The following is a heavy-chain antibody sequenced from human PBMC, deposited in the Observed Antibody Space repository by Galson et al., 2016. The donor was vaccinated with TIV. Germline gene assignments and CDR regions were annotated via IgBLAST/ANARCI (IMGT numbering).Heavy chain of an antibody. J-gene: IGHJ6*02. V-gene: IGHV7-4-1*02. CDR3: ASLRYGNYYGVGV. CDR2: INTATGDP. CDR1: GYTSSIYG. D-gene: IGHD3-9*01. Sequence: SVKVSCKASGYTSSIYGMNWVRQAPGQGLEWMGWINTATGDPTYAQGFTGRFVFSSDTSVSTTYLQISSLKAEDTAVYYCASLRYGNYYGVGVWGQGTTVTVSS.